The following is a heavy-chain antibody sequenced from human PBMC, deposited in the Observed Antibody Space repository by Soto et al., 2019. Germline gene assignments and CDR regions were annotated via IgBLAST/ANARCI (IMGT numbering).Heavy chain of an antibody. J-gene: IGHJ6*02. CDR1: GYTLTSYD. CDR2: MNPNSGNT. Sequence: ASLTVSCQASGYTLTSYDINCVGQATGQGLEWMGWMNPNSGNTDYAQKFQGRVTMTRNTSISTAYMELSSLRSEDTAVYYCARDYSSGYGMDVWGQGTTVNVS. D-gene: IGHD6-19*01. V-gene: IGHV1-8*01. CDR3: ARDYSSGYGMDV.